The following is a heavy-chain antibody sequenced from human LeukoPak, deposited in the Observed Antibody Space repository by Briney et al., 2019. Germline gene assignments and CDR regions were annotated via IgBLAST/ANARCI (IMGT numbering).Heavy chain of an antibody. Sequence: SETLSLTCTVSGGSISSSSYYWGWIRQPPGKGLEWIVSIYYSGSTYYNPSLKSRVTIYVDTSKNQFSLKLSSVTAADTAVYYCARRGVSYFDYWGQGTLVTVSS. J-gene: IGHJ4*02. CDR2: IYYSGST. D-gene: IGHD2-21*01. CDR1: GGSISSSSYY. CDR3: ARRGVSYFDY. V-gene: IGHV4-39*01.